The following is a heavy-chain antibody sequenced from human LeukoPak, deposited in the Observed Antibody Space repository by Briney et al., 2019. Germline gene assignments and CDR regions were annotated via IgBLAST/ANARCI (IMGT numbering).Heavy chain of an antibody. V-gene: IGHV3-7*01. CDR3: ATDRDWTLLDY. CDR1: GFTFSSNW. CDR2: IKQDGSEK. Sequence: GGSLRLSCTASGFTFSSNWMSWVRHAPGKGLEWVANIKQDGSEKNYVDSVKGRFTISRDNAKNSLYLQMNSLRAEDTAVYYCATDRDWTLLDYWGQGTLVTVSS. J-gene: IGHJ4*02. D-gene: IGHD1-1*01.